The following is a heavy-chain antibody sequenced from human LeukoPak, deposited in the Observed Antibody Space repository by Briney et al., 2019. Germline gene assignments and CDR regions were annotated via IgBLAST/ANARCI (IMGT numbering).Heavy chain of an antibody. CDR3: AKGPGGCSSTSCYSDY. D-gene: IGHD2-2*01. CDR2: ISSSGSTI. J-gene: IGHJ4*02. CDR1: GFTFSDYY. V-gene: IGHV3-11*01. Sequence: GGSLRLSCAASGFTFSDYYMSWIRQAPGKGLEWVSYISSSGSTIYYADSVKGRFTISRDNAKNTLYLQMNSLRVEDTAVYYCAKGPGGCSSTSCYSDYWGQGALVTVSS.